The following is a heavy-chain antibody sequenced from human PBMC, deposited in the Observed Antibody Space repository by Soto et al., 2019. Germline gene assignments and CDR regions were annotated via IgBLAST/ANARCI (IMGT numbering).Heavy chain of an antibody. V-gene: IGHV4-59*01. D-gene: IGHD2-21*01. CDR2: IYYSGST. CDR1: GGSISSYY. CDR3: ARRQRGGEDY. J-gene: IGHJ4*02. Sequence: PSETLSLTCTVSGGSISSYYWSWIRQPPGKGLEWIGYIYYSGSTNYNPSLKSRVTISVDTSKNQFSLKLSSVTAADTAVYYCARRQRGGEDYWGQGTLVTSPQ.